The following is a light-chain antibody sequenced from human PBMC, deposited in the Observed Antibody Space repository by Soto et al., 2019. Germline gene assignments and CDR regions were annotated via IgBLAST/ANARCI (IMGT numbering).Light chain of an antibody. J-gene: IGLJ1*01. CDR1: SSDVGGYNY. CDR2: EVS. Sequence: QSALTQPASVSGSPGQSITISCTGTSSDVGGYNYVSWYQQHPGKAPKLMIYEVSNRPSGVSNRFSGSKSGNTASLTISGLQAEDEADYFCSSYTSSSTDYVFGTATKLTVL. CDR3: SSYTSSSTDYV. V-gene: IGLV2-14*01.